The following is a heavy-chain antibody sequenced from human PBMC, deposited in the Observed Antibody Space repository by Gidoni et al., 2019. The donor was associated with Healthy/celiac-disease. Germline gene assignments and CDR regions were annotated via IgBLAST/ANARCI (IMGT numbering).Heavy chain of an antibody. D-gene: IGHD3-3*01. V-gene: IGHV4-34*01. Sequence: QVQLQQWGAGLLKPSETLSLTCAVYGGSFSGYYWSWIRQPPGKGLEWIGEINHSGSTNYNPSLKSRVTISVDTSKNQFSLKLSSVTAADTAVYYCARGRGPRYYDFWSGYPRDAFDIWGQGTMVTVSS. CDR2: INHSGST. J-gene: IGHJ3*02. CDR3: ARGRGPRYYDFWSGYPRDAFDI. CDR1: GGSFSGYY.